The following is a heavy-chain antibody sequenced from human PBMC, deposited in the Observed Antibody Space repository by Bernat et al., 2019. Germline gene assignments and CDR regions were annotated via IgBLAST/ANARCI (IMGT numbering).Heavy chain of an antibody. CDR1: GGSISSSSYY. J-gene: IGHJ6*03. CDR3: ARGEEYYDILTGYSVDYYYMDV. D-gene: IGHD3-9*01. V-gene: IGHV4-39*01. CDR2: IYYSGST. Sequence: QLQLQESGPGLVKPSETLSLTCTVSGGSISSSSYYWGWIRQPPGKGLEWIGSIYYSGSTYYNPSLKSRVNISVDTSKNQFSLKLSYVTAADTAVYYCARGEEYYDILTGYSVDYYYMDVWGKGTTVTVSS.